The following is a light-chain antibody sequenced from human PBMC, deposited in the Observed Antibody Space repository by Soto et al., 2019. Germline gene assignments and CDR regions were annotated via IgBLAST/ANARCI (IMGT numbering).Light chain of an antibody. V-gene: IGLV2-23*02. J-gene: IGLJ1*01. CDR2: EVS. CDR3: CSYASSSTRNYV. Sequence: QSALTQPASVSGSPGQSITISCTGTSSDVGSYNFVSLYQQYPGKAPKLMIYEVSKRPSGVSNRFSGSKSGNTASLTISGLQAEDEADYYRCSYASSSTRNYVFGAWTKGTV. CDR1: SSDVGSYNF.